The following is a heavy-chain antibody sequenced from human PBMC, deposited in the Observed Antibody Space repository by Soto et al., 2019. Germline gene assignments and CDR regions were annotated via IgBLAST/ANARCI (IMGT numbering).Heavy chain of an antibody. J-gene: IGHJ4*02. V-gene: IGHV1-18*01. D-gene: IGHD1-26*01. CDR2: VSAYNRNT. CDR3: ASERQWESLPC. CDR1: GYTFRNYG. Sequence: QVQLVQSGAEVKKPGASVKVSCEAYGYTFRNYGITWVRQAPGQGLEWMGWVSAYNRNTNYAQKFQERVTMTTDTSTSTAYMELRSLRSDDTAIYFCASERQWESLPCWGQGTLVTVSS.